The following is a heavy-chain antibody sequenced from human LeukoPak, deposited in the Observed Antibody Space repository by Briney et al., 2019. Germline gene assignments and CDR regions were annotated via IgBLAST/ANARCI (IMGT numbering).Heavy chain of an antibody. CDR2: IHSNGNT. V-gene: IGHV4-59*08. Sequence: SETLSLTCVVSGGSINNYYWSWIRQPPGKGLEWIAYIHSNGNTNYNPSFKSRVTVSVDTSKNQLSLRLTSVAAADTAIYYCERKPSATAAFDIWGQGTMVIVSS. J-gene: IGHJ3*02. CDR3: ERKPSATAAFDI. D-gene: IGHD5-18*01. CDR1: GGSINNYY.